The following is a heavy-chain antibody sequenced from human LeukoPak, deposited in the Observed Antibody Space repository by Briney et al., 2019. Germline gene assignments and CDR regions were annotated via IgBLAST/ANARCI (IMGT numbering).Heavy chain of an antibody. J-gene: IGHJ4*02. V-gene: IGHV3-53*01. CDR3: ARTFGDQYYFDY. CDR2: IYSGGST. CDR1: GFTVSSNY. D-gene: IGHD3-10*01. Sequence: GGSLRLSCAASGFTVSSNYMSWVRQAPGKGLEWVSVIYSGGSTYYADTVKGRFTISRDDSKNTLYLQMNSLRAEDTAVYYCARTFGDQYYFDYWGQGTLVTVSS.